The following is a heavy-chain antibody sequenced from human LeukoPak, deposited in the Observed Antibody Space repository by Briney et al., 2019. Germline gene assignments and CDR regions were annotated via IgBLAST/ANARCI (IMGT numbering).Heavy chain of an antibody. V-gene: IGHV3-23*01. D-gene: IGHD2-2*01. CDR1: EFTFRSYA. CDR3: AKDGRYCSSTSCKKDDY. CDR2: FCGSGGNT. Sequence: PGGSLRLSCAASEFTFRSYAMGGVREPQGKGLEWVQVFCGSGGNTYYADSVKGRFTISRDNSKNTLYLQMNSLRDEDAAVYYCAKDGRYCSSTSCKKDDYWGQGILVTVSS. J-gene: IGHJ4*02.